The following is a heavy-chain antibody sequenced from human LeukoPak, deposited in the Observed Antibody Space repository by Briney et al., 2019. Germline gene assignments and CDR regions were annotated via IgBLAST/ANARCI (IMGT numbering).Heavy chain of an antibody. Sequence: SETLSLTCTVSGGSISSGSYYWSWIRQPPGKGLEWIGEINHNGSTNYNPSLKSRVTISVDTSKNQFSLKLSSVTAADTAVYYCARPSIWWPRTQLWTHSSGWYYFDYWGQGTLVTVSS. CDR2: INHNGST. D-gene: IGHD6-19*01. J-gene: IGHJ4*02. CDR3: ARPSIWWPRTQLWTHSSGWYYFDY. CDR1: GGSISSGSYY. V-gene: IGHV4-39*07.